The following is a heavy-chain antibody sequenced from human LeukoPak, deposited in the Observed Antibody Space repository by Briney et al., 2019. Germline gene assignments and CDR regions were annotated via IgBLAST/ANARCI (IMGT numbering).Heavy chain of an antibody. CDR2: IYYSGST. CDR1: GGSISSSSYY. CDR3: ARDATIAAPLMS. D-gene: IGHD6-13*01. V-gene: IGHV4-39*02. J-gene: IGHJ4*02. Sequence: SETLSLTCTVSGGSISSSSYYWGWIRQPPGKGLEWIASIYYSGSTYYNPSLKSRVTISVHTSKNQFSLKLTSVTAADTAVYYCARDATIAAPLMSWGQGTLVIVSS.